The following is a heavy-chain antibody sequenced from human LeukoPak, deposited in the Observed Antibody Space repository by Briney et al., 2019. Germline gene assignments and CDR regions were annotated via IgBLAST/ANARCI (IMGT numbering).Heavy chain of an antibody. Sequence: GGSLRLSCAASGFTFSSYGMHWVRQAPGKGLEWVAVISYDGSNKYYADSVKGRFTISRDNSKNTLYLQMNSLRAEDTAVYYCARDRYSSSWWYYFDYWGQGTLVTVSS. V-gene: IGHV3-30*03. D-gene: IGHD6-13*01. CDR2: ISYDGSNK. J-gene: IGHJ4*02. CDR1: GFTFSSYG. CDR3: ARDRYSSSWWYYFDY.